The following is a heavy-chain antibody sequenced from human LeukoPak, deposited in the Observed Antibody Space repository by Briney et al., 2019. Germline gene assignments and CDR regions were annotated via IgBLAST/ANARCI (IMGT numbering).Heavy chain of an antibody. V-gene: IGHV1-2*02. D-gene: IGHD2-21*02. Sequence: ASVKVSCKASGYTFTGYYMHWVRQAPGQGLEWMGWLNPNSGGTNYAQKLQGRVTMTRDTSISTAYMELSRLLSGDTAVYYCARGKTMVYCGGDCYRFDNWGQGTLVTVSS. J-gene: IGHJ4*02. CDR1: GYTFTGYY. CDR2: LNPNSGGT. CDR3: ARGKTMVYCGGDCYRFDN.